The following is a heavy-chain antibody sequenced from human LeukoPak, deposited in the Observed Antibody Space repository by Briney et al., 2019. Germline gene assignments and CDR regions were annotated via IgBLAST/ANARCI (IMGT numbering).Heavy chain of an antibody. CDR3: VKDRGQGYYFDY. CDR1: GFSFSTFA. Sequence: PGGSLRLSCSASGFSFSTFAMHWVRQAPGKGLEYVSTISGDGGSTYYADSVKGRFTISRDNFRNTLFLQMSSLRAEDTAVYYCVKDRGQGYYFDYWGQGTLVTVSS. J-gene: IGHJ4*02. D-gene: IGHD3-10*01. CDR2: ISGDGGST. V-gene: IGHV3-64D*06.